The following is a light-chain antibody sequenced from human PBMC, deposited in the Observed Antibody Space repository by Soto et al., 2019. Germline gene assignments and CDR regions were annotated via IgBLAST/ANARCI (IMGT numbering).Light chain of an antibody. CDR1: SSDVGGYKY. CDR3: TSYTTSSTYV. CDR2: DVG. V-gene: IGLV2-14*01. Sequence: QSVLAQPASVSGSPGQSIAISCTGTSSDVGGYKYVSWYQQHPGKAPKLMIYDVGNRPSGVSDRFSGSKSGNTASLTISGLQAEDEADYYCTSYTTSSTYVFGTGTKLTVL. J-gene: IGLJ1*01.